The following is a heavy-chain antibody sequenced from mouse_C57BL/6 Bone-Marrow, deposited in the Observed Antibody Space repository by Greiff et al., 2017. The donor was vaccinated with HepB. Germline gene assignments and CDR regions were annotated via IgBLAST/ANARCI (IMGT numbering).Heavy chain of an antibody. CDR2: IYWDDAK. J-gene: IGHJ2*01. Sequence: QVQLKESGPGILQSSQTLSLTCSFSGFSLSTSGMGVSWIRQPSGKGLEWLAHIYWDDAKRYNPSLKSRLTISKDTSRNQVFLKITSVDTADTATYYCARNYDGSRRDYFDYWGQGTTLTVSS. D-gene: IGHD1-1*01. CDR3: ARNYDGSRRDYFDY. V-gene: IGHV8-12*01. CDR1: GFSLSTSGMG.